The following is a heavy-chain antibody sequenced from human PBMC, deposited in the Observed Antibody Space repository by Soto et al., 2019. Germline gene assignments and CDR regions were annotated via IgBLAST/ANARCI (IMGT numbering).Heavy chain of an antibody. D-gene: IGHD4-17*01. V-gene: IGHV3-15*01. CDR2: IKSKTDGGTT. CDR3: TTDISGADYDCGDYIARLSAFDI. CDR1: GFTFSNAW. J-gene: IGHJ3*02. Sequence: EVQLVESGGGLVKPGGSLRLSCAASGFTFSNAWMSWVRQAPGKGLEWVGRIKSKTDGGTTDYAAPVKGRFTISRDDSKNTLYLQMNSLKTEDTAVYYCTTDISGADYDCGDYIARLSAFDIWGQGTMVTVSS.